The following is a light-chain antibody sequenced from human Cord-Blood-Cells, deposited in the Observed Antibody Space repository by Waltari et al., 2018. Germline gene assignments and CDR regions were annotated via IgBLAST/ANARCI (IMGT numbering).Light chain of an antibody. J-gene: IGLJ1*01. V-gene: IGLV1-47*01. Sequence: QSVLTQPPSASGTPGQRVTISCSGSSSNIGSTCVYWYQQLPGTAPKLLIYRNNQRHSGVPDRFSGSKSGASASLAIGGLRSEDEADYYCAAWDDSLSGLYVFGTGTKVTVL. CDR3: AAWDDSLSGLYV. CDR1: SSNIGSTC. CDR2: RNN.